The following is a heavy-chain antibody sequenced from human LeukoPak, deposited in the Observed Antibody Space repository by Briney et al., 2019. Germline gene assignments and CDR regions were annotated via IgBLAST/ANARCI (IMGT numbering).Heavy chain of an antibody. Sequence: ASVKASCKASGYTFTSYAMHWVRQAPGQRLEWMGWINAGNGNTKYSQKFQGRVTITRDTSASTAYMELSSLRSEDTAVYYCARGYCSSTSCYWHFDYWGQGTLVTVSP. CDR1: GYTFTSYA. CDR2: INAGNGNT. V-gene: IGHV1-3*01. J-gene: IGHJ4*02. D-gene: IGHD2-2*01. CDR3: ARGYCSSTSCYWHFDY.